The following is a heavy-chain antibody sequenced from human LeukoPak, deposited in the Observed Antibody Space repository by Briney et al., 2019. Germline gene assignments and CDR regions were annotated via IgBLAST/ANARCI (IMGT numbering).Heavy chain of an antibody. CDR1: GGTFSSYA. Sequence: SVKVSCKASGGTFSSYAISWVRQAPGQGLEWMGRIIPILGIANYAQKFQGRVTITADKSTSTACMELSSLRSEDTAVYYCARGGVAYCGGDCYYDAFDIWGQGTMVTVSS. CDR2: IIPILGIA. CDR3: ARGGVAYCGGDCYYDAFDI. J-gene: IGHJ3*02. V-gene: IGHV1-69*04. D-gene: IGHD2-21*02.